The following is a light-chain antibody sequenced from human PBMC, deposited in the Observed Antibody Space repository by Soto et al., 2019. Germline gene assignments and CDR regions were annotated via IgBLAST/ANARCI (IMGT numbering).Light chain of an antibody. Sequence: DIQMTQSPSSLSASVGDRVTITCRPSRGIGNALAWYQQKPGTVPKLLIHSASTLQSGVPSRFSGSGSGTDFTLKISRVEAEDVGVYYCMQPLQSWTFGQGTKVDI. CDR2: SAS. V-gene: IGKV1-27*01. CDR1: RGIGNA. CDR3: MQPLQSWT. J-gene: IGKJ1*01.